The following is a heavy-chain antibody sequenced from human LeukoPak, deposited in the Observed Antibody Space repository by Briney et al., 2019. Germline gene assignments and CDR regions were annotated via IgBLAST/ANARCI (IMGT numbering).Heavy chain of an antibody. V-gene: IGHV4-59*01. CDR3: ARGTIFGVVPRFDL. CDR2: IHDSGNT. CDR1: GASISSYY. Sequence: SEILSLTCTVSGASISSYYWSWIRQPPGKRLEWIGYIHDSGNTNYNPSLKSRVTISVDTSKNQFSLKLSSVTAADTAVYYCARGTIFGVVPRFDLWGRGTLVTVSS. D-gene: IGHD3-3*01. J-gene: IGHJ2*01.